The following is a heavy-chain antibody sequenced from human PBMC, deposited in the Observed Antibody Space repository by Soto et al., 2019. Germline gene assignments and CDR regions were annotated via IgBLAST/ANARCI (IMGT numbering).Heavy chain of an antibody. CDR3: ARDTGDYRFDY. CDR1: GGSFSGYY. CDR2: IYYSGST. D-gene: IGHD4-17*01. Sequence: SETLSLTCAVYGGSFSGYYWSWIRQPPGKGLEWIGYIYYSGSTNYNPSLKSRVTISVDTSKNQLSLKLSSVTAADTAVYYCARDTGDYRFDYWGQGTLVTVSS. J-gene: IGHJ4*02. V-gene: IGHV4-59*01.